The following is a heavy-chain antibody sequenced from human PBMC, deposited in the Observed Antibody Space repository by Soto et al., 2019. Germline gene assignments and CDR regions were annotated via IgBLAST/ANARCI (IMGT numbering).Heavy chain of an antibody. CDR3: ARGAGSGCYSAH. D-gene: IGHD3-22*01. Sequence: ASVKVSCKASGYTFFSYAMHWVRQANGRRREWMGGSNVADSNTKYSRKCQGRISITRNTSASSAYMDLSSLRSEVTALYSCARGAGSGCYSAHWGQGTLGTVAS. CDR1: GYTFFSYA. CDR2: SNVADSNT. J-gene: IGHJ4*02. V-gene: IGHV1-3*01.